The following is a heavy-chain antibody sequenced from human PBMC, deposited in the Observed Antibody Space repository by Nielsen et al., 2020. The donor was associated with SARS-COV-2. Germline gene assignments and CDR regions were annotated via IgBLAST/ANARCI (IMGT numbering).Heavy chain of an antibody. CDR3: AREWEDYDSSGFDY. CDR1: GFTFRTYA. CDR2: ISFDGTTK. J-gene: IGHJ4*02. Sequence: GESLNISCAASGFTFRTYAMHWVRQAPGKGLEWVAIISFDGTTKYNEDSVKGRFTISRDNSKNTLYLQMKSLRAEDTAVYYCAREWEDYDSSGFDYWGQGTLVTVSS. V-gene: IGHV3-30-3*01. D-gene: IGHD3-22*01.